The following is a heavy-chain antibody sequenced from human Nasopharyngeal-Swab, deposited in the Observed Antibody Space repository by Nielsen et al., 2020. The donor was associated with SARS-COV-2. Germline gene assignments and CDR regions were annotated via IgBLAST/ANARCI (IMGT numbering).Heavy chain of an antibody. Sequence: ASVKVSCKASGYTFTSYAMHWVRQAPGQRLEWMGWISAGNGNTKYSQKFQGRVTITRDTSASTAYMELSSLRSEDTAVYYCARVGRGFHDAAFDIWGQGTMVTVSS. V-gene: IGHV1-3*01. J-gene: IGHJ3*02. CDR1: GYTFTSYA. D-gene: IGHD1-26*01. CDR3: ARVGRGFHDAAFDI. CDR2: ISAGNGNT.